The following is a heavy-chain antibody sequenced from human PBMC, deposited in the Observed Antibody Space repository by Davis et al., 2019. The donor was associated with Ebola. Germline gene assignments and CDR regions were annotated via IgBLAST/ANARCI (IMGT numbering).Heavy chain of an antibody. J-gene: IGHJ4*02. V-gene: IGHV4-4*02. CDR3: ARDYYDSNGDLYYFDS. D-gene: IGHD3-22*01. CDR2: IYHSGST. CDR1: GFTFASYS. Sequence: GSLRLSCAVSGFTFASYSMFWVRQSPGKGLEWIGEIYHSGSTSYNPSLKSRVTISVDMSKNQFSLRLTSVTAADTGMYYCARDYYDSNGDLYYFDSWGQGTLVTVSS.